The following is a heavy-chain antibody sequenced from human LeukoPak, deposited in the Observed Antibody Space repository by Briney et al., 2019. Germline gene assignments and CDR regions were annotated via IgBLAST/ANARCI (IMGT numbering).Heavy chain of an antibody. CDR1: GYTFTGYY. V-gene: IGHV1-2*02. CDR3: ARDVSQTTVTVIDREINWFDP. J-gene: IGHJ5*02. CDR2: INPNSGGT. Sequence: ASVKVSCKASGYTFTGYYMHWVRQAPGQGLEWMGWINPNSGGTNYAQNFQGRVTMTRDTSISTAYMELSRLRSDDTAVYYCARDVSQTTVTVIDREINWFDPWGQGTLVTVSS. D-gene: IGHD4-17*01.